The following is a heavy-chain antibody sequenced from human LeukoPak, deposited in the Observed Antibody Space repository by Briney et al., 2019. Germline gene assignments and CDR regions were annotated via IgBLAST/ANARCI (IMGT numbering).Heavy chain of an antibody. CDR2: ISSSGSTI. D-gene: IGHD6-6*01. CDR3: ARRSTPEYSSSSGPFDY. Sequence: PGGSLRLSCAASGFTFSDYYMSWIRQAPGQGLEWVSYISSSGSTIYYADSVKGRFTISRDNAKNSLYLQMNSLRAEDTAVYYCARRSTPEYSSSSGPFDYWGQGTLVTVSS. V-gene: IGHV3-11*04. CDR1: GFTFSDYY. J-gene: IGHJ4*02.